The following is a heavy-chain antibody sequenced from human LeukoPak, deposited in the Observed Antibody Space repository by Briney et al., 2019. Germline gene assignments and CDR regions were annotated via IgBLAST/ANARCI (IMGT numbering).Heavy chain of an antibody. Sequence: GGSLRLSCAASGFTFSNYGMNWVRQAPGKGLEWVSYISSSSSTIYYADSVEGRFTISRDNAKNSLYLQMNSLRDEDTAVYYCARDVGTPVASTRTDYWGQGTLVTVSS. J-gene: IGHJ4*02. V-gene: IGHV3-48*02. CDR3: ARDVGTPVASTRTDY. D-gene: IGHD6-19*01. CDR2: ISSSSSTI. CDR1: GFTFSNYG.